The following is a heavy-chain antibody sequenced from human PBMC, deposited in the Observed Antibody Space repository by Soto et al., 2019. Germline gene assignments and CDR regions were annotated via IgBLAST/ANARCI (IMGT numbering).Heavy chain of an antibody. D-gene: IGHD3-10*01. CDR1: GHLFNNHW. V-gene: IGHV5-51*01. J-gene: IGHJ5*02. Sequence: LQISCKGPGHLFNNHWIGWVRQTPGKGLEWMGLIFTRDSETKTSPSFQGHVSFSVDNSINTVYLQWTSLKTTDTGIYFCARGYFDSGHGYDLWGQGTLVTVSS. CDR3: ARGYFDSGHGYDL. CDR2: IFTRDSET.